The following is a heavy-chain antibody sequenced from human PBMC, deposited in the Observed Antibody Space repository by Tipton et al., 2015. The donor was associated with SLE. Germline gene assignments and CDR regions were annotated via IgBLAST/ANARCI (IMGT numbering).Heavy chain of an antibody. CDR1: GFTFSSYE. J-gene: IGHJ2*01. V-gene: IGHV3-48*03. Sequence: GSLRLSCAASGFTFSSYEMNWVRQAPGKGLEWVSYISSSGSTIYYADSVKGRFTISRDNAKNSLYLQMNSLRAEDTAVYYCARDLNYGDYGPFDLWGRGTLVTVSS. CDR3: ARDLNYGDYGPFDL. D-gene: IGHD4-17*01. CDR2: ISSSGSTI.